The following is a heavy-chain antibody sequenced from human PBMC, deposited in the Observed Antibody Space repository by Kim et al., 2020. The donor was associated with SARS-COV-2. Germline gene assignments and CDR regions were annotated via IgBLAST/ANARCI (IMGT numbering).Heavy chain of an antibody. J-gene: IGHJ6*03. Sequence: GGSLRLSCAASGFSFRSYGMHWVRQAPGKGLEWVAVILNDGTNKYYADSVRGRFTISRDNSKDTVYLQMNSLRAEDTAVYYCARGDSTTSYYYYMDVWGKGTTVTVSS. CDR1: GFSFRSYG. CDR3: ARGDSTTSYYYYMDV. V-gene: IGHV3-33*01. D-gene: IGHD6-13*01. CDR2: ILNDGTNK.